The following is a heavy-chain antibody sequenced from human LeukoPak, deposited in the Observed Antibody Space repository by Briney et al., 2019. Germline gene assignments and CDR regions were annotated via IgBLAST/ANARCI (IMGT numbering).Heavy chain of an antibody. CDR2: ISYDGSNK. V-gene: IGHV3-30-3*01. J-gene: IGHJ5*02. D-gene: IGHD2-2*01. CDR3: AKDADIVVVPAANPWFDP. CDR1: GFTFSSYA. Sequence: GRSLRLSCAASGFTFSSYAMHWVRQAPGKGLEWVAVISYDGSNKYYADSVKGRFTISRDNSKNTLYLQMNSLRAEDTAVYYCAKDADIVVVPAANPWFDPWGQGTLVTVSS.